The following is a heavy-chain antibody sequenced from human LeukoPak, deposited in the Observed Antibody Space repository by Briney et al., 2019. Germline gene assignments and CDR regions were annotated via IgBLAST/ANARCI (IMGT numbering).Heavy chain of an antibody. V-gene: IGHV4-59*01. CDR1: GGSISSYY. CDR2: IYYSGST. J-gene: IGHJ3*02. D-gene: IGHD5-18*01. CDR3: ARVSGYSYVYSDVFDI. Sequence: PSETLSLTCTVSGGSISSYYWSWIRQPPGKGLEWIGYIYYSGSTNYNPSLKSRVTISVDTSKNQFSLKLSSVTAADTAVYYCARVSGYSYVYSDVFDIWAKGTMVTVS.